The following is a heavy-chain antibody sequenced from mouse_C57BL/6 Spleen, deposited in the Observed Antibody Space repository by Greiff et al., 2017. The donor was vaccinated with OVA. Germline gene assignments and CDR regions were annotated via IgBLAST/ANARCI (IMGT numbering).Heavy chain of an antibody. CDR2: INPNYGTT. CDR1: GYSFTDYY. V-gene: IGHV1-39*01. Sequence: VQLQQSGPELVKPGASVKISCKASGYSFTDYYMNWVKQSNGKSLEWIGVINPNYGTTSYNQKFKGKATLTLDQSSSTAYMQLNSLTSEDSAVYYGARGGSMGLRQSYYFDYWGQGTTLTVSS. D-gene: IGHD2-2*01. CDR3: ARGGSMGLRQSYYFDY. J-gene: IGHJ2*01.